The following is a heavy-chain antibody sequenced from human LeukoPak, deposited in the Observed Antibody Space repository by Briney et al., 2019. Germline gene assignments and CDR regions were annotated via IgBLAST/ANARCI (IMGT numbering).Heavy chain of an antibody. V-gene: IGHV3-23*01. Sequence: ETLSLTCAVSGGSISSNSYYWGWIRQPPGKGLEWVSSISGSGDSTFYADSVKGRFSISRDNSKNTLYLQVSGLRTEDTAVYYCAKDRLLNCRGDCYIFDYWGQGTVVTVSS. CDR1: GGSISSNSYY. D-gene: IGHD2-21*02. J-gene: IGHJ4*02. CDR3: AKDRLLNCRGDCYIFDY. CDR2: ISGSGDST.